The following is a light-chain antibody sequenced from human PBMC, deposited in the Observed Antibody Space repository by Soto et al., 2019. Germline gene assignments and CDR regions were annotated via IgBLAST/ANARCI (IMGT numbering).Light chain of an antibody. Sequence: EVVLRQSPATLSLSPGERATLSCRASQSISRFSAWYQQKPGQAPRLLIYDTSNRATGVPARLSGSGSGTDFTLTISSVETEDFAVYYCQQRSNWPSSITFGQGKRLEI. CDR1: QSISRF. V-gene: IGKV3-11*01. J-gene: IGKJ5*01. CDR3: QQRSNWPSSIT. CDR2: DTS.